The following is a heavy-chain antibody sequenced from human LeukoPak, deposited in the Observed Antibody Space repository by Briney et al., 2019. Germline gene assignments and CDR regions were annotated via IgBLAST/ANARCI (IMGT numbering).Heavy chain of an antibody. CDR2: ISRISDTI. V-gene: IGHV3-48*02. J-gene: IGHJ4*02. Sequence: GGSLRLSCAASGFTFSSYAMSWVRQAPGKGLEWVSFISRISDTIYYADSVKGRFTISRDDAKNSLYLQMNSLRDEDTAVYYCARGVDFLGQGTLVTVSS. CDR1: GFTFSSYA. CDR3: ARGVDF.